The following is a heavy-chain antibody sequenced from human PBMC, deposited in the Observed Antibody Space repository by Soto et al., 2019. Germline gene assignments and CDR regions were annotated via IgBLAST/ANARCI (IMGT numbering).Heavy chain of an antibody. CDR2: INTYNGNT. Sequence: QVQLVQSGAEVKNPGASVKVSCKASGYTFTRYGIGWARQAPGQGLEWMGWINTYNGNTNYAQNVPRRVTLPTDTSTSPAYMALRTLTSNATAIYYCAMVDVYVTPTPQDVWGQGTTVIVSS. CDR3: AMVDVYVTPTPQDV. V-gene: IGHV1-18*01. D-gene: IGHD3-16*01. CDR1: GYTFTRYG. J-gene: IGHJ6*02.